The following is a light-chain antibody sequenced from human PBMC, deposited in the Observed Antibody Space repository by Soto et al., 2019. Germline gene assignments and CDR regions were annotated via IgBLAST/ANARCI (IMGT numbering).Light chain of an antibody. J-gene: IGLJ1*01. CDR2: DVS. CDR1: SSDVGGYNY. CDR3: SSYTSSSPPV. Sequence: QSALTQPASVSGSPGQSITISCTGTSSDVGGYNYVSWYQQHPGKAPKLMIYDVSNRPSGVSNRFSGSKSGNTASLTISGLQAEDEADYYGSSYTSSSPPVFATGTKVTVL. V-gene: IGLV2-14*01.